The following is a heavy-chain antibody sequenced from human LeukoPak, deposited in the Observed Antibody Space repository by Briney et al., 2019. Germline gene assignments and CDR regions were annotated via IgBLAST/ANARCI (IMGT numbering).Heavy chain of an antibody. CDR3: ARASSKQLAGYLPDGFDI. Sequence: GGSLRLSCAASGFSFSSHAMHWVRQAPGKGLEWVAVIFSDGNNIHYADSVQGRFTISRDNSKSTLYLQMNSLRADDAAVYYCARASSKQLAGYLPDGFDIWGQGTMVTVSS. D-gene: IGHD3-9*01. CDR1: GFSFSSHA. CDR2: IFSDGNNI. J-gene: IGHJ3*02. V-gene: IGHV3-30-3*01.